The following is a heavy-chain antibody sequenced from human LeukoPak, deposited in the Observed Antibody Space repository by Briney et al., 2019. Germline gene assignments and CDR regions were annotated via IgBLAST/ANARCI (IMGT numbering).Heavy chain of an antibody. CDR1: GGSFSGYY. V-gene: IGHV4-34*01. CDR2: IHHSGST. J-gene: IGHJ4*02. CDR3: ARGVRRGPYSGYDYPPRY. Sequence: SETLSLTCAVYGGSFSGYYWSWIRQPPGKGLEWIGEIHHSGSTNYNPSLKSRVTISVDTSKNQFSLKLSSVTAADTAVYYCARGVRRGPYSGYDYPPRYWGQGTLVTVSS. D-gene: IGHD5-12*01.